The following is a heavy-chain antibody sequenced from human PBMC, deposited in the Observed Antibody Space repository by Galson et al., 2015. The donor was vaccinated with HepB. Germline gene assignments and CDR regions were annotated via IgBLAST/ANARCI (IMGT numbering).Heavy chain of an antibody. J-gene: IGHJ4*02. CDR1: GLSFSSFA. Sequence: SLRLSCAASGLSFSSFAMHWVRQAPGKGLEWVAVISYAGTDQFYADSMKGRFTISRDNSKNTLYLQVNSLRPEDTAVYYCAKASTVTTDYFDYWGQGTLVTVSS. D-gene: IGHD4-17*01. CDR2: ISYAGTDQ. V-gene: IGHV3-30*18. CDR3: AKASTVTTDYFDY.